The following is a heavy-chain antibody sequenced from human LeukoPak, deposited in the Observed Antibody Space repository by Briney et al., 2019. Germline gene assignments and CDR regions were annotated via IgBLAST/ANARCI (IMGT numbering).Heavy chain of an antibody. CDR3: ARGAYSSSLGWFDP. J-gene: IGHJ5*02. V-gene: IGHV4-61*02. CDR1: GGSISSGSYY. Sequence: SETLSLTCTVSGGSISSGSYYWSWIRQPAGKGLEWIGRIYTSGGTNYNPSLKSRVTISVDTSKNQFSLKLSSVTAADTAVYYCARGAYSSSLGWFDPWGQGTLVTVSS. CDR2: IYTSGGT. D-gene: IGHD6-6*01.